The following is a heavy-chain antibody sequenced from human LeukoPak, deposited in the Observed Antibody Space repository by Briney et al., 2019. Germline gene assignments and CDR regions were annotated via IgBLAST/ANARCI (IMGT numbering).Heavy chain of an antibody. V-gene: IGHV4-59*01. CDR2: IYYSGST. CDR1: GGSISGYS. J-gene: IGHJ4*02. Sequence: TSETLSLTCTVSGGSISGYSWSWIRQPPGKGLECIGYIYYSGSTNYNPSPKSRVTISVDTSKNQFSLKLSSVTAADTAVYYCARVDVDIVATIISDWGQGTLVTVSS. CDR3: ARVDVDIVATIISD. D-gene: IGHD5-12*01.